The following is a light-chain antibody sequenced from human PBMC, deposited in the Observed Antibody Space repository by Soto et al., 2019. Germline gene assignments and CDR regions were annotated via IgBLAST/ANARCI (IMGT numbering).Light chain of an antibody. Sequence: EIVLTQSLATLSLSPGERATLSCRVSQSVGSQLAWYQQKPGQAPRLLIYDASNRATGIPARFSGSGSGTDFTLTINSLEPEDVALYFCQQRYSLFTFGGGTKVEIK. V-gene: IGKV3-11*01. CDR1: QSVGSQ. CDR3: QQRYSLFT. CDR2: DAS. J-gene: IGKJ4*01.